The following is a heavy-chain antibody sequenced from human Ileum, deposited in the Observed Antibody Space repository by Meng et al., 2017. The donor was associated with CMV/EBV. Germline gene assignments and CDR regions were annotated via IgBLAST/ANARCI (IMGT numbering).Heavy chain of an antibody. CDR3: TFEEH. CDR1: GFSFGDYA. Sequence: GESLKISCITSGFSFGDYAMTWVRQAPGKGLEWVGFIRSQAYGGTPEYAASVKGRFSISRDDSNSIAYLEMNNLETEDTAVYYCTFEEHWGPGTLVTVSS. V-gene: IGHV3-49*04. CDR2: IRSQAYGGTP. D-gene: IGHD1-1*01. J-gene: IGHJ4*02.